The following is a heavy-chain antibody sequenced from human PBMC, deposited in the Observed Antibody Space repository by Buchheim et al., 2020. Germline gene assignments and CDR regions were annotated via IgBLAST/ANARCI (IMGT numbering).Heavy chain of an antibody. V-gene: IGHV4-61*01. J-gene: IGHJ6*02. CDR2: VYYSGST. CDR1: GGSVNSASYY. D-gene: IGHD2-2*01. Sequence: QVQLQESGPGLVEPSETLSLTCTVSGGSVNSASYYWSWIRQPPGKGLEWIGYVYYSGSTNYNPSLTSLKSRISMSVDLSQNQFSLTLTSVTAADTAVYYCARDDPYASASMDVWGQGT. CDR3: ARDDPYASASMDV.